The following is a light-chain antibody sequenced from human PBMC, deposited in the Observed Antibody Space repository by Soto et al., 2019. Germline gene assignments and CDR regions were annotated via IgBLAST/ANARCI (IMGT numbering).Light chain of an antibody. Sequence: EIVMTQSPATLSVSPGERATLSCRASQSVSSNLAWYQHKPGQAPRLLIYGASTRATGIPARFSGSGSGTAFTLTISSLQSEDFAVYYCQQYNNWPPLTFGGGTKVEIK. V-gene: IGKV3-15*01. CDR2: GAS. CDR1: QSVSSN. CDR3: QQYNNWPPLT. J-gene: IGKJ4*01.